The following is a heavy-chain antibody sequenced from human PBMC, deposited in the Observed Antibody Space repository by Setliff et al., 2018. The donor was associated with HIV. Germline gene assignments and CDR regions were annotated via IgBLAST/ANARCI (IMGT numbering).Heavy chain of an antibody. V-gene: IGHV4-4*09. CDR3: ARCPSNHMTQAGKKTFYYHYMDV. Sequence: SETLSLTCTVSGGSISSDYWSWIRQPPGKGLEWIGYISTTGSTSYSPSLKSRVSISVDTAKNQCSLRLNSVTAADTALYYCARCPSNHMTQAGKKTFYYHYMDVWGKGTTVTVSS. CDR2: ISTTGST. J-gene: IGHJ6*03. D-gene: IGHD6-13*01. CDR1: GGSISSDY.